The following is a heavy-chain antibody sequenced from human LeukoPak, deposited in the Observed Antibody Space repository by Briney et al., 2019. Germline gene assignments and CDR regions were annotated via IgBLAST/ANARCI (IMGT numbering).Heavy chain of an antibody. CDR2: ISGSGGST. CDR3: AKSGNSMVRGVIIRFPLYYFDY. V-gene: IGHV3-23*01. Sequence: GGSPRLSCAASGFTFSSYAMSWVRQAPGKGLEWVSAISGSGGSTYYADSVKGRFTISRDNSKNTLYLQMNSLRAEDTAVYYCAKSGNSMVRGVIIRFPLYYFDYWGQGTLVTVSS. CDR1: GFTFSSYA. D-gene: IGHD3-10*01. J-gene: IGHJ4*02.